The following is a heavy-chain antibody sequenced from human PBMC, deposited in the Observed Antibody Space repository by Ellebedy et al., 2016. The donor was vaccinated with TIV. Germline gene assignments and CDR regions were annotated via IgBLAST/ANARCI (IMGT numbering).Heavy chain of an antibody. CDR3: ARSLLIFSFDKCYFDL. Sequence: SETLSLTCTVSGGSISSSSYYWGWIRQPPGKGLEWIGSIYYTGSTNYNPSLKSRVTISVDTSKNQFSLKLSSVTAADTAVFYCARSLLIFSFDKCYFDLWGRGTLVTVSS. J-gene: IGHJ2*01. CDR2: IYYTGST. V-gene: IGHV4-39*01. CDR1: GGSISSSSYY. D-gene: IGHD3/OR15-3a*01.